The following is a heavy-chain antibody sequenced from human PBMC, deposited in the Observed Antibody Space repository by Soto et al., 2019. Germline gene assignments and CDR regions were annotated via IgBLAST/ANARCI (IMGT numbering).Heavy chain of an antibody. V-gene: IGHV3-43*01. D-gene: IGHD6-13*01. CDR1: GFTFDDYT. CDR2: ISWDGGST. Sequence: GSLRLSCAASGFTFDDYTMHWVRQAPGXGLEWVSLISWDGGSTYYADSVKGRFTISRDNSKNSLYLQMNSLRTEDTALYYCAKETYSSSSDYYYYGMDVWGQGTTVTVSS. J-gene: IGHJ6*02. CDR3: AKETYSSSSDYYYYGMDV.